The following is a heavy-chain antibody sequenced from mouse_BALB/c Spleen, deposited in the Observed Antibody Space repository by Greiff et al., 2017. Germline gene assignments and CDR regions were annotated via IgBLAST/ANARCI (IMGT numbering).Heavy chain of an antibody. CDR1: GYSITSDYA. CDR2: ISYSGST. D-gene: IGHD1-1*01. V-gene: IGHV3-2*02. CDR3: ARNYGSSYDY. J-gene: IGHJ2*01. Sequence: VQRKQSGPGLVKPSQSLSLTCTVTGYSITSDYAWNWIRQFPGNKLEWMGYISYSGSTSYNPSLKSRISITRDTSKNQFFLQLNSVTTEDTATYYCARNYGSSYDYWGQGTTLTVSS.